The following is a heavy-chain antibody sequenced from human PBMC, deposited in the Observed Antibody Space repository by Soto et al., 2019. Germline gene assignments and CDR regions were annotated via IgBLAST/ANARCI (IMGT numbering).Heavy chain of an antibody. CDR2: INPSGGST. D-gene: IGHD6-19*01. CDR1: GYTFTSYY. CDR3: AREITPSIAVAGKGERGLDY. V-gene: IGHV1-46*01. Sequence: ASVKVSCXASGYTFTSYYMHWVRQAPGQGLEWMGIINPSGGSTSYAQKFQGRVTMTRDTSTSTVYMELSSLRSEDTAVYYCAREITPSIAVAGKGERGLDYWGQGTLVTVSS. J-gene: IGHJ4*02.